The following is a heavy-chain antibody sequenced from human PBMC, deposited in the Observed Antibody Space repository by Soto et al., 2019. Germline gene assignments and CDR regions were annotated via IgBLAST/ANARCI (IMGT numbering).Heavy chain of an antibody. CDR2: HYSGGST. CDR1: GFSVSSNY. D-gene: IGHD1-7*01. V-gene: IGHV3-53*01. J-gene: IGHJ3*02. Sequence: GGSLRLSCAISGFSVSSNYLSWVRQAPGKGLEWVSVHYSGGSTYYADSVQGRFTISRDKSNNTLYLQMRRVRAEDTAVYFCAKCMQAYWNYDAHHIWGQGTMVTVSS. CDR3: AKCMQAYWNYDAHHI.